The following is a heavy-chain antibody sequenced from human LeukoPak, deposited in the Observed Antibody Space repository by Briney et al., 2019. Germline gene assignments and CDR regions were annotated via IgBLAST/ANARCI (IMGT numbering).Heavy chain of an antibody. CDR3: ARAELLSLDY. V-gene: IGHV3-30*03. D-gene: IGHD2-21*02. CDR1: GFTFSSYG. Sequence: QAGRSLRLSCAASGFTFSSYGIHWVRQAPGKGLEWVAAISNDGSHKSYADSVKGRFTISRDNSKNTLYLQMNSLRAEDTAAYYCARAELLSLDYWGQGTLVTVSS. CDR2: ISNDGSHK. J-gene: IGHJ4*02.